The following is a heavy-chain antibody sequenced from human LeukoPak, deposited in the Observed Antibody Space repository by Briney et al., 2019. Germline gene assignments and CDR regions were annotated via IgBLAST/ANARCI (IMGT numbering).Heavy chain of an antibody. Sequence: SETLSLTCTVSGGSISSYYWSWIRQPPGKGLEWIGYIYYSGSTNYSPSLKSRVTISVDTSKNQFSLKLSSVTAADTAVYYCARSNYCSGGSCYYWTLGYWGQGTLVTVSS. J-gene: IGHJ4*02. CDR2: IYYSGST. V-gene: IGHV4-59*01. D-gene: IGHD2-15*01. CDR1: GGSISSYY. CDR3: ARSNYCSGGSCYYWTLGY.